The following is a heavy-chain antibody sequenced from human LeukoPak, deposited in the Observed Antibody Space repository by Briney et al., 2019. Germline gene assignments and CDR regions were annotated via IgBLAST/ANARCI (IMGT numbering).Heavy chain of an antibody. V-gene: IGHV3-53*01. J-gene: IGHJ3*02. CDR1: GFSFSSYW. CDR3: ARDGYGSGSYDAFDI. Sequence: QSGGPLRLSCTASGFSFSSYWMSWVRQAPGKGLEWVSVIYTGGSTYYADSVKGRFTISRDNSKNTLYLQMNSLRAEDTAVYYCARDGYGSGSYDAFDIWGQGTMVTVSS. D-gene: IGHD3-10*01. CDR2: IYTGGST.